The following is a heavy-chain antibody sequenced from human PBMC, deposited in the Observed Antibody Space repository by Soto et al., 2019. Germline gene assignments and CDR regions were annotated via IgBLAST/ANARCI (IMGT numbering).Heavy chain of an antibody. Sequence: PSETLSLTCAVSGASITGADSYWFWIRKPPGKGLEWIGYIAYSGDTYYNPSLRSRVTISADRSENKFSLTLKSVTAADTAVYFCARGNDYSAPLHYNWFDPWGQGTLVTVSS. CDR1: GASITGADSY. CDR3: ARGNDYSAPLHYNWFDP. J-gene: IGHJ5*02. D-gene: IGHD5-12*01. CDR2: IAYSGDT. V-gene: IGHV4-31*11.